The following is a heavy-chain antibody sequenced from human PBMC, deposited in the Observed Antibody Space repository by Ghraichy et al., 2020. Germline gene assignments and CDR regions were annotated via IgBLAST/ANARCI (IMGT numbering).Heavy chain of an antibody. J-gene: IGHJ4*01. CDR1: GDSVTSNSAA. V-gene: IGHV6-1*01. CDR2: TYYRSKWYN. D-gene: IGHD6-13*01. CDR3: AREQEKTAAGTFDY. Sequence: SQTLSLTCAISGDSVTSNSAAWNWIRPSPSRSLEWLGRTYYRSKWYNDYEVSVKSRITINPDTSNNQFSLQLNSVTPEETAVDYCAREQEKTAAGTFDYWGHGTLVTVSA.